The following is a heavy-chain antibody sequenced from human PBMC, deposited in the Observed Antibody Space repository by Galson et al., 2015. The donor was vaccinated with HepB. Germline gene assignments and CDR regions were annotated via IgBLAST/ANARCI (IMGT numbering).Heavy chain of an antibody. Sequence: SLRLSCAASGFTFSNYWMSWVRQAPGKGLEWVGRIKSKIDDGTTDYAAPVKGRFTISRDDSKNTLYLQMNSVKTEDTAVYYCTTGGDYWGQGTLVTVSS. CDR2: IKSKIDDGTT. J-gene: IGHJ4*02. D-gene: IGHD3-16*01. CDR3: TTGGDY. CDR1: GFTFSNYW. V-gene: IGHV3-15*01.